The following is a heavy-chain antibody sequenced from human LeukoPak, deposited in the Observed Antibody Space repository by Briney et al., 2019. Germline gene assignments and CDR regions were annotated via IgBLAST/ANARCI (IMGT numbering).Heavy chain of an antibody. D-gene: IGHD5-24*01. CDR1: GFTFSSYS. Sequence: GGSLRLSCTASGFTFSSYSMIWVRQAPGKGLEWVSSISSSSTYVYYADSLKGRFTISRDNAKNSLYLQLNSLRAEDTAVYYCARGLQYYYYGMDVWGQGTTVTVSS. J-gene: IGHJ6*02. V-gene: IGHV3-21*01. CDR2: ISSSSTYV. CDR3: ARGLQYYYYGMDV.